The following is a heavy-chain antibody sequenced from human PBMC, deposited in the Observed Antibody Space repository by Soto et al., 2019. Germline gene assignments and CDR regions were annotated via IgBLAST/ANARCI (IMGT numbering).Heavy chain of an antibody. D-gene: IGHD6-6*01. V-gene: IGHV3-23*01. CDR1: GFTFSSYA. CDR3: AKEVIAARPYYFDY. CDR2: ISASGAYT. J-gene: IGHJ4*02. Sequence: QPGGSLRLSCAASGFTFSSYAVSWARQTPGKGLEWVSTISASGAYTYYADSVKGRFTISRDNSKNTLYLQMRSLRAGDTATYYCAKEVIAARPYYFDYWGQGTLVTVSS.